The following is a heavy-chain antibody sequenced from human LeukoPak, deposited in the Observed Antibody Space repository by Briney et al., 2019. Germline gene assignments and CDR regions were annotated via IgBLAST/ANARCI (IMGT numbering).Heavy chain of an antibody. CDR3: ARAITMVRGVRYFQH. CDR1: GFTFSSYW. D-gene: IGHD3-10*01. J-gene: IGHJ1*01. CDR2: INSDGSST. V-gene: IGHV3-74*01. Sequence: PGGSLRLSCAASGFTFSSYWMHWVRQAPGKGLVWVSRINSDGSSTSYADSVKGRSTISRDNAKNTLYLQMNSLRAEDTAVYYCARAITMVRGVRYFQHWGQGTLVTVSS.